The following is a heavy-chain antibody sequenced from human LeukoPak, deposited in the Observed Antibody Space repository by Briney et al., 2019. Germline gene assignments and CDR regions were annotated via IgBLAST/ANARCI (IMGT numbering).Heavy chain of an antibody. Sequence: SETLSLTCAVYGGSFNGYYWTWIRQPPGKGLEWIGEINHSGGTNYNPSLKSRVTMSVDTSKNQFSLKLSSVTAADTAVYYCARTEALAYYYYMDVWGKGTTVTVSS. J-gene: IGHJ6*03. CDR1: GGSFNGYY. CDR3: ARTEALAYYYYMDV. CDR2: INHSGGT. V-gene: IGHV4-34*01. D-gene: IGHD1-1*01.